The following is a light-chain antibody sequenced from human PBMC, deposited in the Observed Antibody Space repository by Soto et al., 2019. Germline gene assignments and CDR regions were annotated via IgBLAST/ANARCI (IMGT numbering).Light chain of an antibody. CDR2: SSS. CDR1: LRVSFN. Sequence: EIVMTQSPATLSASSGERVTLSCRASLRVSFNLAWYQQKPGQTPGLLIYSSSLRAAGVPARFSGSGSGTDFTLTISGLQSDDFALYYCQQYDDWPWTFGQGTKVEI. J-gene: IGKJ1*01. CDR3: QQYDDWPWT. V-gene: IGKV3-15*01.